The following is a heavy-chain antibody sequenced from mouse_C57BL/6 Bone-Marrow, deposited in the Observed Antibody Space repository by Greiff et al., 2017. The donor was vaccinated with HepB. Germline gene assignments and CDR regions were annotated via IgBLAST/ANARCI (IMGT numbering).Heavy chain of an antibody. J-gene: IGHJ1*03. V-gene: IGHV1-55*01. CDR1: GYTFTSYW. D-gene: IGHD2-4*01. CDR2: IYPGSGST. Sequence: QVQLKQPGAELVKPGASVKMSCKASGYTFTSYWITWVKQRPGQGLEWIGDIYPGSGSTNYNEKFKSKATLTVDTSSSTAYMQLSSLTSEDSAVYYCAYYDYDGRYFDVWGTGTTVTVSS. CDR3: AYYDYDGRYFDV.